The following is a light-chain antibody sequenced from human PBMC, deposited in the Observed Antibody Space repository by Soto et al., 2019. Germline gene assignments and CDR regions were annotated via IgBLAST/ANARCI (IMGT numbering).Light chain of an antibody. J-gene: IGKJ1*01. CDR1: QSIRSY. CDR3: QQCYSTPPWT. CDR2: AAS. Sequence: DIQMTQSPSSLTATVGDRVTITCRASQSIRSYLNWYQQKPGKAPKLLIYAASSLQSGVPSRFSGSGSGTDFTLTISSLQPEDFATYYCQQCYSTPPWTFGQGTKVEIK. V-gene: IGKV1-39*01.